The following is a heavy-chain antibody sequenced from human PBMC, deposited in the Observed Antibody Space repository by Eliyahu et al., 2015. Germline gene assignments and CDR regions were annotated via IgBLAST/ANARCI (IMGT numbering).Heavy chain of an antibody. CDR2: ISSSSSYT. V-gene: IGHV3-11*06. D-gene: IGHD5-18*01. CDR1: GFTFSDYY. J-gene: IGHJ4*02. CDR3: AGGVDTAMAFDY. Sequence: QVQLVESGGGLVKPGGSLRLSCAASGFTFSDYYMSWXRHAAGKGLEWVSYISSSSSYTNYADSVKGRFTISRDNAKNSLYLQMNSLRAEDTAVYYCAGGVDTAMAFDYWGQGTLVTVSS.